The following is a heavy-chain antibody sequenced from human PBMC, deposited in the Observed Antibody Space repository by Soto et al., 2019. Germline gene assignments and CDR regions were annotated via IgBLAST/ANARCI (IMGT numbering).Heavy chain of an antibody. CDR2: LSGGGSTT. CDR3: AKGPEYDILTGCDY. Sequence: EVQLLESGGGFVQPGESLRLSCAASGFTFSLSAMSWVRQAPGRGLDWVSSLSGGGSTTDYADSVKGRFTISRDNSKNKVHLQMSSLRAEDTAVYYCAKGPEYDILTGCDYWGQGALVTVSS. V-gene: IGHV3-23*01. CDR1: GFTFSLSA. D-gene: IGHD3-9*01. J-gene: IGHJ4*02.